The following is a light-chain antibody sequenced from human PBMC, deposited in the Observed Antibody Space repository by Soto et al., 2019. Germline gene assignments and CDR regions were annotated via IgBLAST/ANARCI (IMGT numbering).Light chain of an antibody. CDR3: SAYAGSNNFV. J-gene: IGLJ1*01. Sequence: QSALTQPPSASGSPGQSVTISCTGTSSDVGDNYVSWYQQQLGKAPKLIIYEVSQRPSGVPDRFSGSKSGNTASLTVSGLQTEDEADYYCSAYAGSNNFVFGSGTKLTVL. V-gene: IGLV2-8*01. CDR2: EVS. CDR1: SSDVGDNY.